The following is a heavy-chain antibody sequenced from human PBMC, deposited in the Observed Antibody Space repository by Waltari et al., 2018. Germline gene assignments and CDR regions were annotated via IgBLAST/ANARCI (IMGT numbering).Heavy chain of an antibody. CDR2: ISYSGTT. CDR3: VRPGSSVGWYYFDY. J-gene: IGHJ4*02. CDR1: GDSISGSNYY. V-gene: IGHV4-39*01. D-gene: IGHD6-19*01. Sequence: QLQLQESGPGLVKPSETLSLTCTVSGDSISGSNYYWGWIRQPPVQGLEWIGSISYSGTTACNPTLNSRVTMSVDPSKNQFSLNLSSVTAADTAVFYCVRPGSSVGWYYFDYWGQGTLVTVSS.